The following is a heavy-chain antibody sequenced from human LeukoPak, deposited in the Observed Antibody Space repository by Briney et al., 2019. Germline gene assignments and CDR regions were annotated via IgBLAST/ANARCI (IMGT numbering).Heavy chain of an antibody. V-gene: IGHV1-69*05. J-gene: IGHJ4*02. Sequence: ASVKVSCKASGGTFSSYAISWVRQAPGQGLEWMGGIIPIFGTANYAQKFQGRVTITTDESTSIAYMELSSLRSEDTAVYYCARELRGYSSGWPLYYFDYWGQGTLVTVSS. D-gene: IGHD6-19*01. CDR1: GGTFSSYA. CDR2: IIPIFGTA. CDR3: ARELRGYSSGWPLYYFDY.